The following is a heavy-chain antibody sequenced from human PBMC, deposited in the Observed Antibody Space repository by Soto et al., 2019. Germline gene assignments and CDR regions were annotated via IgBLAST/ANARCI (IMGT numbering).Heavy chain of an antibody. CDR3: AHRAYSSSWSRTDFDY. D-gene: IGHD6-13*01. J-gene: IGHJ4*02. V-gene: IGHV2-5*01. CDR2: IYWNDDK. Sequence: QITLKESGPTLVNPTQTLTLTCTFSGFSLSTSGVGVGWIRKPPGKALEWLALIYWNDDKRYSPSLKSSLTIPKDTSKNQVFLTLTNMDPVDTATYYCAHRAYSSSWSRTDFDYWCQGTLVTVSS. CDR1: GFSLSTSGVG.